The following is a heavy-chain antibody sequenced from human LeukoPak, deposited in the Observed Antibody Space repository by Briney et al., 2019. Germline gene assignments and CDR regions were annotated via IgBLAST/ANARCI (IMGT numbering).Heavy chain of an antibody. CDR1: GGSFSGYY. Sequence: PSETLSLTCAVYGGSFSGYYWSWIRQPPGKGLEWIGEINHSGSTNYNPSLKSRVTISVDTSKNPFSLKLSSVTAADTAVYYCARVQKKWELLRHYAFDIWGQGTMVTVSS. D-gene: IGHD1-26*01. CDR2: INHSGST. V-gene: IGHV4-34*01. J-gene: IGHJ3*02. CDR3: ARVQKKWELLRHYAFDI.